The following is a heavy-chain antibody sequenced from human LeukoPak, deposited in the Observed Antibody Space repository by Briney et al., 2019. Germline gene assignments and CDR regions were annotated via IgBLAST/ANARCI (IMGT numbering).Heavy chain of an antibody. CDR3: AKDHWTDSSGPHFDY. J-gene: IGHJ4*02. Sequence: GGSLRLSCATSGFTLSGYGMHWVRQTPGKGLEWVAVTSYDGSNEYCADSVKGRFTVSRDNSRDTLYLQMNSLRPEDTAVYYCAKDHWTDSSGPHFDYWGQGTLVTVSS. D-gene: IGHD3-22*01. CDR1: GFTLSGYG. V-gene: IGHV3-30*18. CDR2: TSYDGSNE.